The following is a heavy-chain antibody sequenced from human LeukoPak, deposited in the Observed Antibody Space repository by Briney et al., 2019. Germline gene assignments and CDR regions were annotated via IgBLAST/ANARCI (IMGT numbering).Heavy chain of an antibody. J-gene: IGHJ4*02. V-gene: IGHV3-48*03. D-gene: IGHD6-19*01. Sequence: PGGSLRLSCAASGFTFSSYDMNWVRQAPGKGLEWVSYISSSGSTIYYADSVKGRFTISRDNARNSLYLQMNSLRAEDTAVYYCARDLAVAGRGLDYWGQGTLVTVSS. CDR1: GFTFSSYD. CDR3: ARDLAVAGRGLDY. CDR2: ISSSGSTI.